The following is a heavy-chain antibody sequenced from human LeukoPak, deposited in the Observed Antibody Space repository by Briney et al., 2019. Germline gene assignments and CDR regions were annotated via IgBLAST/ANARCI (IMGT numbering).Heavy chain of an antibody. CDR3: ARDLTDGGITIDAFDI. CDR2: INWNGGST. D-gene: IGHD3-16*01. J-gene: IGHJ3*02. Sequence: RPGGSLRLSCAASGFTFDDYGMSWVRQAPGKGLEWVSGINWNGGSTGYADSVKGRFTISRDNAKNSLYLQMNSLRAEDTAVYYCARDLTDGGITIDAFDIWGQGTMVTVSS. CDR1: GFTFDDYG. V-gene: IGHV3-20*04.